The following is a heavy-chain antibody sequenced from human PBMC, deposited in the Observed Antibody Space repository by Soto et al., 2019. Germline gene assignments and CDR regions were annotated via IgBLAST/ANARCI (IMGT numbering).Heavy chain of an antibody. CDR2: INQDGSST. Sequence: PGGSLRLSCAASGFTFSTYWMTWVLQAPGKGLEWVANINQDGSSTSYADSVKGRFTISRDNAKNTLYLQMNSLRAEDTAVYYCARNVLYDFWSGPVEGDYYGMDVWGQGTTVTVSS. V-gene: IGHV3-7*01. CDR3: ARNVLYDFWSGPVEGDYYGMDV. CDR1: GFTFSTYW. D-gene: IGHD3-3*01. J-gene: IGHJ6*02.